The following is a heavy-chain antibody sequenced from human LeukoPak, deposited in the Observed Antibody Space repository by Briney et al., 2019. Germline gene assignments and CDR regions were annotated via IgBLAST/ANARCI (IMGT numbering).Heavy chain of an antibody. V-gene: IGHV1-69*04. CDR2: IIPILGIA. D-gene: IGHD2-2*01. Sequence: SVKVSCKASGGTFSSYAISWVRQAPGQGLEWMGRIIPILGIANYAQKFQGRVTITADKSTSTAYMELSSLRSEDTAVYYCARKLGYCSSTSCQKNGWFDPWGQGTLVTVSS. J-gene: IGHJ5*02. CDR1: GGTFSSYA. CDR3: ARKLGYCSSTSCQKNGWFDP.